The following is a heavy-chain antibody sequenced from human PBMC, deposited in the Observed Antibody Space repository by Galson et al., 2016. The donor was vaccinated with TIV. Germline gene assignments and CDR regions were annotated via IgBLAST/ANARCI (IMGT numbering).Heavy chain of an antibody. CDR3: ARWAISGSYYGYFQR. CDR2: IYNRGST. Sequence: LSLTCNVSGGSISNSGYYWSWIRQHPGKGLEWIGNIYNRGSTYYKPALHSRVTISVDTSKNLFSLSLTSVTAADTAVYYCARWAISGSYYGYFQRWGRGTRVTVSS. V-gene: IGHV4-31*03. J-gene: IGHJ1*01. CDR1: GGSISNSGYY. D-gene: IGHD1-26*01.